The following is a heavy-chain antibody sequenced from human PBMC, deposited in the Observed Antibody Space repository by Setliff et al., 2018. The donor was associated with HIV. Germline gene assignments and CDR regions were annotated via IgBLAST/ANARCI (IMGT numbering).Heavy chain of an antibody. CDR2: IYASGST. CDR3: ARDKEPWEGYYKYYSMDV. CDR1: GGSISSGTYY. Sequence: PSETLSLTCTVSGGSISSGTYYWSWIRQPAEKGLEWIGRIYASGSTNYNPSLRSRVAVSVDTSKNQFSLKLTSVTAADTAVYYCARDKEPWEGYYKYYSMDVWGKGTKVTVSS. V-gene: IGHV4-61*02. D-gene: IGHD1-26*01. J-gene: IGHJ6*03.